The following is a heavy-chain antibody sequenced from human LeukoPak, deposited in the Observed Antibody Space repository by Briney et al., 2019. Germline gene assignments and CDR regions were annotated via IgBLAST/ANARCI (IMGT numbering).Heavy chain of an antibody. V-gene: IGHV4-59*01. J-gene: IGHJ6*03. CDR3: ARVGSSSWYLYYMDV. CDR2: IHYSGST. D-gene: IGHD6-13*01. Sequence: PSETLSLTCTVSGGSISSYYWSWIRQPPGKGLEWIGYIHYSGSTNYNPSLKSRVTISVDTSKNQFSLKLSSVTAADTAVYYCARVGSSSWYLYYMDVWGKGTTVTVSS. CDR1: GGSISSYY.